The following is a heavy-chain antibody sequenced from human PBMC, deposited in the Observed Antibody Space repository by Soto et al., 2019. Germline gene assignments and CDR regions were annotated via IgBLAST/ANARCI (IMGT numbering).Heavy chain of an antibody. Sequence: QVQLVESGGGVVLPGGSLRLSCAASGFTFSSYAVHWVRQAPSKRLEWVAAISHDGNKKDSLEGRFTISRDNSKNTLYLQMNRLRPEDTAMYYCAKSREQQLVRHGLDVWGQGTTVTVS. CDR3: AKSREQQLVRHGLDV. V-gene: IGHV3-30*18. J-gene: IGHJ6*02. CDR1: GFTFSSYA. D-gene: IGHD6-13*01. CDR2: ISHDGNKK.